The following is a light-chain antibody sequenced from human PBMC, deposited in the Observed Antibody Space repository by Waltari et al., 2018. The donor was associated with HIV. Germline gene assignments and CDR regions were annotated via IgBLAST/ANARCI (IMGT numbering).Light chain of an antibody. J-gene: IGLJ2*01. CDR2: EVS. CDR1: SSDVGGYNL. Sequence: QSALTQPASVSGSPGQSITISCTGTSSDVGGYNLVSWYQQHPGKAPKLMIYEVSKRPAGVSNRFSVSKSGNTASLTISGLQAEDEADYYCCEYAGSTTYVIFGGGTKLTVL. CDR3: CEYAGSTTYVI. V-gene: IGLV2-23*02.